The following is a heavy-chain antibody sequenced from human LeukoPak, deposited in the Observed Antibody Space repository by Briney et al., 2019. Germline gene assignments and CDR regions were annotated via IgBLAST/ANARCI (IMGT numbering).Heavy chain of an antibody. CDR1: GFTFSDYA. D-gene: IGHD3-22*01. J-gene: IGHJ4*02. CDR2: INGRGTRT. Sequence: GGSLRLSCAASGFTFSDYAITWVRQAPGKGLEGVSSINGRGTRTFYADAVKGRFTISRDNSRSTVYLQMTIVRGEATADPAVYSCATLRDSSGYDRLDFWGQGALVTVSS. V-gene: IGHV3-23*01. CDR3: ATLRDSSGYDRLDF.